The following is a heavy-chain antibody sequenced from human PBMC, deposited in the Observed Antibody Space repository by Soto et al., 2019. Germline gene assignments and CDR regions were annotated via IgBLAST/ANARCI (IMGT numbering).Heavy chain of an antibody. J-gene: IGHJ4*02. D-gene: IGHD3-10*01. CDR3: AAGGYYYGSGSYLAY. V-gene: IGHV3-23*01. CDR1: GFTFSSYA. CDR2: ISGSGGST. Sequence: EVQLLESGGGLVQPGGSLRLSCAASGFTFSSYAMSWGRQAPGKGLEWVAAISGSGGSTYYADSVKGRFTISSDNSKNRLYLQMNSLRAEDTAVYYCAAGGYYYGSGSYLAYWGQGTLVTVSS.